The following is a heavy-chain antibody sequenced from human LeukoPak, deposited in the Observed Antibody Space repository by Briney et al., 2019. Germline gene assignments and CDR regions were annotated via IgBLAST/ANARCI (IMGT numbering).Heavy chain of an antibody. CDR3: ARDRPNYYGSAGHYYRRDGDY. V-gene: IGHV3-7*01. CDR2: IHPEGNEK. Sequence: PGGSLGLSCAASGFTFRNFWMSWVRQAPGRGLEWVANIHPEGNEKYHVESVKGRFTISRDNPKSSLFLQMNGLRAEDTAVYYCARDRPNYYGSAGHYYRRDGDYWGRGTLVSVSS. CDR1: GFTFRNFW. D-gene: IGHD3-22*01. J-gene: IGHJ4*02.